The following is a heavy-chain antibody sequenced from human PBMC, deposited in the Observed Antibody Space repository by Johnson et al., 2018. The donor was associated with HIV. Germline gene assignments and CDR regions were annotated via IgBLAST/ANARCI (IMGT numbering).Heavy chain of an antibody. CDR1: GFNFDNYG. CDR2: INWNGGNT. J-gene: IGHJ3*02. CDR3: ARGGWVFDAFDI. V-gene: IGHV3-20*04. D-gene: IGHD6-13*01. Sequence: VQLVESGGGLVQPGGSLRLSCAASGFNFDNYGMTWVRQSPGKGLEWVSSINWNGGNTNYADSVKGRFTISRDNIKKSLYLQMNSLRAEDTAVYYCARGGWVFDAFDIWGQGTMVNVSS.